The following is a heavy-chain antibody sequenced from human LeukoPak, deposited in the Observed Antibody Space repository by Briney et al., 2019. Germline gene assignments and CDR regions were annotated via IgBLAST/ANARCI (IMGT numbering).Heavy chain of an antibody. CDR1: DGSVNDNNYY. J-gene: IGHJ4*02. CDR2: IHYSRTT. V-gene: IGHV4-39*01. CDR3: ARQTYYYGSGTFYCFDY. Sequence: SETLSLTCSVSDGSVNDNNYYWGWIRQPPGKRLEWIGSIHYSRTTYYNPPLKSRVTISVDRSMNQFSLKLSSVTAADTAVYYCARQTYYYGSGTFYCFDYWGQGALVIVSS. D-gene: IGHD3-10*01.